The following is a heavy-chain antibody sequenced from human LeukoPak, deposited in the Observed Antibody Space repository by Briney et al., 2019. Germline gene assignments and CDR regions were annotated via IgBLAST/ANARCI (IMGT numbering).Heavy chain of an antibody. CDR2: MNPNSGNT. CDR1: GYTFTSYD. J-gene: IGHJ3*02. CDR3: ARRTLTIRTFDI. V-gene: IGHV1-8*03. Sequence: ASVTVFCKASGYTFTSYDINWVRQATGQGFEWMGWMNPNSGNTGYAQKFQGRVTITRNISISTAYMELSSLRSEDTAVYYCARRTLTIRTFDIWGQGTMVTVSS. D-gene: IGHD3-3*01.